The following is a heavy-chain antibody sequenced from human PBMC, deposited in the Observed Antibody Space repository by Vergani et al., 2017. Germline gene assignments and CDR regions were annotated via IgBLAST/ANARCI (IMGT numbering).Heavy chain of an antibody. CDR1: SFSVSSHY. Sequence: LVESGGGLVQPGGSLRLSCAASSFSVSSHYMTWVRQAPRKGLEWVSTINIGGRTSYADSVKGRLTLTRDDSKNTLHLQMNSLRPEDTAVYYCARGMTTETTDFDGFDIWGQGKMVSVSS. D-gene: IGHD4-17*01. J-gene: IGHJ3*02. V-gene: IGHV3-66*02. CDR3: ARGMTTETTDFDGFDI. CDR2: INIGGRT.